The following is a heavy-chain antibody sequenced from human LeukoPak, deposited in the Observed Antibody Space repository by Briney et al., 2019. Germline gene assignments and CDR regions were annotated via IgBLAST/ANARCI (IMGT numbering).Heavy chain of an antibody. CDR2: ISGSGGST. Sequence: PGGSLRLSCAASGFTFSSYAMSWVRQAPGKGLEWVSAISGSGGSTYYADSVKGRFTISRDNSKNTLYLQTNSLRAEDTAVYYCAKGGGGSRAYYYMDVWGKGTTVTVSS. J-gene: IGHJ6*03. V-gene: IGHV3-23*01. CDR1: GFTFSSYA. D-gene: IGHD3-10*01. CDR3: AKGGGGSRAYYYMDV.